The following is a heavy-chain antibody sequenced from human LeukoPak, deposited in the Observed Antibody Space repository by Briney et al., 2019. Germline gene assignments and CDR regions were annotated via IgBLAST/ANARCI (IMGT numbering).Heavy chain of an antibody. CDR3: VPLGGLGYYQYGMDV. V-gene: IGHV3-23*01. Sequence: GGSLRLSCAASGFAFNSQTMSWVRQAPGKGLEWVSGIGGSGGDTFYADSVRGRFTVSRDNSKNTLFLQIDSLRTEDTAVYYCVPLGGLGYYQYGMDVWGRGTTVTVSS. CDR2: IGGSGGDT. J-gene: IGHJ6*02. D-gene: IGHD3/OR15-3a*01. CDR1: GFAFNSQT.